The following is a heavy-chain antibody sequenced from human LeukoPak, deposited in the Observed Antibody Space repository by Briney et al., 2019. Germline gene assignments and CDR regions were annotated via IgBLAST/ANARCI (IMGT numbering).Heavy chain of an antibody. J-gene: IGHJ6*02. Sequence: SETLSLTCTVSGGSISSYYWSWIRQPPGKGLEWIGYIYYSGSTNYNPSLKSRVTIPVDTSKNQFSLKLSSVTAADTAVYYCARDRGGYSGSYYDYYYYGMDVWGQGTTVTVSS. D-gene: IGHD1-26*01. CDR3: ARDRGGYSGSYYDYYYYGMDV. CDR2: IYYSGST. CDR1: GGSISSYY. V-gene: IGHV4-59*01.